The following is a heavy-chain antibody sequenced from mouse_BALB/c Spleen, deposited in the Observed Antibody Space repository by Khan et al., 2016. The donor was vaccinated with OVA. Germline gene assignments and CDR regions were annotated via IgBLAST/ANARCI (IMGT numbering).Heavy chain of an antibody. Sequence: QVQLKQSGPELVRPGVSVKISCKGSGFTFTDYAMHWVKQSHAKSLEWIGLISTYSGNTNYNQKFKGKATMTVDKSSSTAYLEPARWPSADSAIYYCARPAYDGYYAYWGQGTTLTVSS. D-gene: IGHD2-3*01. CDR2: ISTYSGNT. CDR3: ARPAYDGYYAY. V-gene: IGHV1S137*01. J-gene: IGHJ2*01. CDR1: GFTFTDYA.